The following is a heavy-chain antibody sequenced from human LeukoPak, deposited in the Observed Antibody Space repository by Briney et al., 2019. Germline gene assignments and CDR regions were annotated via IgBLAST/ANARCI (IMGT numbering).Heavy chain of an antibody. CDR1: GFTFSSYW. CDR3: ARVGGGSGSSWYFDH. V-gene: IGHV3-7*03. CDR2: IKQDGGVK. J-gene: IGHJ4*02. Sequence: GGSLRLSCTASGFTFSSYWMSWVRQAPGKVLEWVATIKQDGGVKNCVDSVKGRLTVSRDNAENSLYLQMSSLRVEDTAVYYCARVGGGSGSSWYFDHWGQGTLVTVSS. D-gene: IGHD6-13*01.